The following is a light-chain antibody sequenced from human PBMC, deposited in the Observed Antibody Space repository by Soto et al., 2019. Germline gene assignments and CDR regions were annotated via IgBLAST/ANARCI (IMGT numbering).Light chain of an antibody. V-gene: IGKV1-5*01. CDR3: QQYNTYSPERT. J-gene: IGKJ1*01. CDR1: QSIGRW. CDR2: DAS. Sequence: DIQMTQSPSTLSAVVGDRVTITCRASQSIGRWLAWYQQKPGKAPKLLIYDASSLESGVPSRLSGSGSGTEFTLTISSLQPDDFATYYCQQYNTYSPERTFGQGTKVEIK.